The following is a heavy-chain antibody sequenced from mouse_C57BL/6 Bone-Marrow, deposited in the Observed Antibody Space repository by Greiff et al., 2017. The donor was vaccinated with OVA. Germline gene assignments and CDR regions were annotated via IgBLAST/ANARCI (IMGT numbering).Heavy chain of an antibody. CDR2: INSDGGST. J-gene: IGHJ1*03. Sequence: EVMLVESGGGLVQPGESLKLSCESNEYEFPSHDMSWVRKTPEKRLELVAAINSDGGSTYYPDTMERRFIISRDNTKKTLYLQMSSLRSEDTALYYCARRGYYGSSRYWYFDVWGTGTTVTVSS. CDR1: EYEFPSHD. D-gene: IGHD1-1*01. V-gene: IGHV5-2*03. CDR3: ARRGYYGSSRYWYFDV.